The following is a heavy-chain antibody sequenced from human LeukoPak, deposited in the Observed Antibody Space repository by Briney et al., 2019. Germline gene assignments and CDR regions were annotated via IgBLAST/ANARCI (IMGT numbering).Heavy chain of an antibody. V-gene: IGHV1-8*02. CDR2: MNPNSGNT. CDR1: GGTFSSYA. CDR3: ARFTMIDGMDV. J-gene: IGHJ6*02. Sequence: ASVKVSCKDSGGTFSSYAINWVRQATGQGLEWMGWMNPNSGNTGYAQKFQGRVTMTRNTSISTAYMELSSLRSEDTAVYYCARFTMIDGMDVWGQGTTVTVSS. D-gene: IGHD3-22*01.